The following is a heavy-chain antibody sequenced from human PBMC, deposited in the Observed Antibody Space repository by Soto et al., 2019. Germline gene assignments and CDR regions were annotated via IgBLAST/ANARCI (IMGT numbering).Heavy chain of an antibody. Sequence: VSCKASGYTFTSYAMHWVRQAPGQRLEWMGWINAGNGNTKYSQKFQGRVTITRDTSASTAYMELSSLRSEDTAVYYCAREVFGSGSYLYYYYYGMDVWGQGTTVTVSS. CDR2: INAGNGNT. J-gene: IGHJ6*02. V-gene: IGHV1-3*01. D-gene: IGHD3-10*01. CDR1: GYTFTSYA. CDR3: AREVFGSGSYLYYYYYGMDV.